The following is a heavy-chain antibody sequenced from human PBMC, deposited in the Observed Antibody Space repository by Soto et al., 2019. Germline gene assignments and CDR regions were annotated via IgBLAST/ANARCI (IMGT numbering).Heavy chain of an antibody. Sequence: SETLSLTCTVSGGSISSYYWSWIRQPPGKGLEWIGYIYYSGSTNYNPSPKSRVTISVDTSKNQFSLKLSSVTAADTALYYCAREYCSGGSCSEFDPWGQGTLVTVSS. J-gene: IGHJ5*02. V-gene: IGHV4-59*01. CDR2: IYYSGST. D-gene: IGHD2-15*01. CDR1: GGSISSYY. CDR3: AREYCSGGSCSEFDP.